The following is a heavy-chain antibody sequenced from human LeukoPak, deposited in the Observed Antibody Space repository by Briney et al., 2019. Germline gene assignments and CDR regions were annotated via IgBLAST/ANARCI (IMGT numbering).Heavy chain of an antibody. CDR1: GGSISSSSYY. J-gene: IGHJ6*03. CDR2: SYYSGST. Sequence: SETLSLTCTVSGGSISSSSYYWGWIRQPPGKGLEWIGSSYYSGSTYYNPSLKSRITISVDTSKNQFSLKLSSVTAADTAVYYCARMTVGYMVRGRRRSDYYYYYMDVWGKGTTVTISS. V-gene: IGHV4-39*07. CDR3: ARMTVGYMVRGRRRSDYYYYYMDV. D-gene: IGHD3-10*01.